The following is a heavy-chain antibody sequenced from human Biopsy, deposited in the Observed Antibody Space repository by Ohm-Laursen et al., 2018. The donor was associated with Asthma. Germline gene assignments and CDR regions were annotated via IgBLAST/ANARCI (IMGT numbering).Heavy chain of an antibody. CDR1: RFTYE. J-gene: IGHJ4*02. CDR3: ASQSSGPDFWSGYYYFDY. Sequence: SLRLSCAASRFTYEMHCVRQAPGKGLEWVAVISYDGSNKYYADSVKGRFTISRDNSKNTLYLQMNSLRAEDTAVYYCASQSSGPDFWSGYYYFDYWGQGTLVTVSS. V-gene: IGHV3-30*03. D-gene: IGHD3-3*01. CDR2: ISYDGSNK.